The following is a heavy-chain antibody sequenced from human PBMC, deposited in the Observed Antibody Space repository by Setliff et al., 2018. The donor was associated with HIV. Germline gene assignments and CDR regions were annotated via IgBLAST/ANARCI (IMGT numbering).Heavy chain of an antibody. CDR2: MHPNSGAT. D-gene: IGHD3-3*01. J-gene: IGHJ4*02. CDR1: GYTFTASY. CDR3: ATSTSRFFWNGFYQGGFGSRNSHSFEN. Sequence: AASVKVSCKPSGYTFTASYLHWVRQAPGQGPQWMGWMHPNSGATKYAQKFRDRVTLTGDTSISTASMELSSLKSDDTAMYYCATSTSRFFWNGFYQGGFGSRNSHSFENWGQGTLGTVS. V-gene: IGHV1-2*02.